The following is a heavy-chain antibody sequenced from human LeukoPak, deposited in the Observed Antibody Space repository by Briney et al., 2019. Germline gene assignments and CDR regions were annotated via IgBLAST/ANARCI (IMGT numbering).Heavy chain of an antibody. CDR3: AELGITMIGGV. D-gene: IGHD3-10*02. J-gene: IGHJ6*04. Sequence: GGSLRLSCVASGITFKSYGMSWVRQATGKGLEWVSHISGSGGSTYYAGSVKGRFTISRDNAKNSLYLQMNSLRAEDTAVYYCAELGITMIGGVWGKGTTVTISS. CDR1: GITFKSYG. CDR2: ISGSGGST. V-gene: IGHV3-23*01.